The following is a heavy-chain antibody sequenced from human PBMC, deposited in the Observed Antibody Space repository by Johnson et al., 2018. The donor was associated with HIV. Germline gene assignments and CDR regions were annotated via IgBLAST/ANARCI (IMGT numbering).Heavy chain of an antibody. CDR1: GFTVSSNY. V-gene: IGHV3-15*01. J-gene: IGHJ3*02. CDR2: ITRKTDGGTT. D-gene: IGHD3-22*01. CDR3: TTEEYYYDSSGYDAFDI. Sequence: VQLVESGGGLVQPGGSLRLSCAASGFTVSSNYMSWVRQAPGKGLELVGRITRKTDGGTTDYAAPVKGRFTISRDDSKNTLYLQMNSLKTEDTAVYYCTTEEYYYDSSGYDAFDIWGQGTMVTVSS.